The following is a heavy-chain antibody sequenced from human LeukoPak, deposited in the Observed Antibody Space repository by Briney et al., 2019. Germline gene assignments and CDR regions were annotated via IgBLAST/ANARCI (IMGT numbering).Heavy chain of an antibody. CDR2: ISSSGGTK. J-gene: IGHJ5*02. CDR3: ARDLGQYYDTSDNWFDP. Sequence: GGSLRLSCAVSGFSFNNYAMSWVRQAPGKGLEWLSSISSSGGTKYYADSVKGRLTVSRDTSKNTLYLQMNSLRAEDTAVYYCARDLGQYYDTSDNWFDPWGQGTLVTVSS. CDR1: GFSFNNYA. D-gene: IGHD3-22*01. V-gene: IGHV3-23*01.